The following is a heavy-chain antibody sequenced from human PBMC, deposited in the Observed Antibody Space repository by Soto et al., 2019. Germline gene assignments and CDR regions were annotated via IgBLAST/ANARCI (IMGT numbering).Heavy chain of an antibody. CDR2: VGGSDDDK. Sequence: EVQLLESGGGVVQPGGSLRLSCAASGFTFSDYAMSWVRQTPGKGLQWVSGVGGSDDDKHYADSVRGRFIVSRDNSKXXXXXXXXXXXXXXXXXXXXXXXXXXFNGVWDPFEMWGQGTEVPFSS. CDR1: GFTFSDYA. D-gene: IGHD2-8*01. J-gene: IGHJ3*02. CDR3: XXXXXXFNGVWDPFEM. V-gene: IGHV3-23*01.